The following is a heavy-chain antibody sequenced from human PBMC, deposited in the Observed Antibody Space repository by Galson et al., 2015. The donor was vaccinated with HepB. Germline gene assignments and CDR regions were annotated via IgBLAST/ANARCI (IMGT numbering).Heavy chain of an antibody. CDR3: AREVDYYFDY. J-gene: IGHJ4*02. CDR2: ISYDGSNK. Sequence: SLRLSCAASGFTFSSYAMHWVRQAPGKGLEWVAVISYDGSNKYYADSVKGRFTISRDNSKNTLYLQMNSLRAEDTAVYYCAREVDYYFDYWGQGTLVTVSS. CDR1: GFTFSSYA. V-gene: IGHV3-30*04. D-gene: IGHD5-12*01.